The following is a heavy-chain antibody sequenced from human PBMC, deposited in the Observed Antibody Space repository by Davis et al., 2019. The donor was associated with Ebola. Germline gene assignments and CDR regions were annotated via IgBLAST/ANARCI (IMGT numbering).Heavy chain of an antibody. J-gene: IGHJ4*02. Sequence: GESLKISCAASGFTFSSYSMNWVRQAPGKGLEWVSYISSSSSTIYYADSAKGRFTISRDNAKNSLFLQMNSLRAEDTAVYYCASLGYRPYWGQGTLVTVSS. CDR1: GFTFSSYS. V-gene: IGHV3-48*04. CDR2: ISSSSSTI. CDR3: ASLGYRPY. D-gene: IGHD5-18*01.